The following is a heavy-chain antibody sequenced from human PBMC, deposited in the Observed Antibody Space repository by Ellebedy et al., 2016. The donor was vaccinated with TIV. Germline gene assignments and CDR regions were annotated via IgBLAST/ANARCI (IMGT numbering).Heavy chain of an antibody. V-gene: IGHV3-23*01. Sequence: PGGSLRHSCAASGFTFSSYPMLWVRQAPGEGLEWVSGIPGSGSPTTYADSVKGRFTISRDNSKSTLFLQMSSLRADDTALSYCAKGYSDWFGGDWGQGTLVTVSS. CDR1: GFTFSSYP. CDR2: IPGSGSPT. J-gene: IGHJ1*01. CDR3: AKGYSDWFGGD. D-gene: IGHD3-10*01.